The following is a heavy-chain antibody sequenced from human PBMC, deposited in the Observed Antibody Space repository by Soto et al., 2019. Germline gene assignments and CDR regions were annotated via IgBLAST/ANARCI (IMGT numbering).Heavy chain of an antibody. J-gene: IGHJ2*01. CDR3: ARHAAGNYYDSSGSQVWYFDL. CDR1: GDSFDSFW. Sequence: EVQLVQSGAEVKKPGESLKISCKGSGDSFDSFWIGWVSQMPGKGREWMGIIYLGDSDTRHNPSLQGQVTISADKSINTSYLQRNRLKASDTAMYYCARHAAGNYYDSSGSQVWYFDLWGRGTLVTVSS. CDR2: IYLGDSDT. D-gene: IGHD3-22*01. V-gene: IGHV5-51*01.